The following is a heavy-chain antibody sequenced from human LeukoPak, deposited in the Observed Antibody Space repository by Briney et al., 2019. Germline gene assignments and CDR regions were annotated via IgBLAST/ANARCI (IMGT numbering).Heavy chain of an antibody. Sequence: PSETLSLTCTVSGGSISSYYWSWIRQPPGKGLEWIGYIYYSGSTNYNPSLKSRATISVDTSKNQFSLKLSSVTAADTAVYYCARGYYDSSTVFWYYYYMDVWGKGTTVTVSS. V-gene: IGHV4-59*01. CDR1: GGSISSYY. CDR2: IYYSGST. J-gene: IGHJ6*03. CDR3: ARGYYDSSTVFWYYYYMDV. D-gene: IGHD3-22*01.